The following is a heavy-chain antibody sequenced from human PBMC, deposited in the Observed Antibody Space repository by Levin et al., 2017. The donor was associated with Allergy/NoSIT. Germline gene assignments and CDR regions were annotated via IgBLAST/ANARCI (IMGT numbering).Heavy chain of an antibody. D-gene: IGHD1-26*01. CDR3: AKGWDFDL. Sequence: GGSLRLSCAASEFIFSTYGMQWVRQAPGKGLEWVAIITPDGSLKYYADSVKGRFVISRDNSKRPLYLQMSTLRAEDTAVYYCAKGWDFDLWGQGTLVTVSS. CDR1: EFIFSTYG. V-gene: IGHV3-30*18. J-gene: IGHJ4*02. CDR2: ITPDGSLK.